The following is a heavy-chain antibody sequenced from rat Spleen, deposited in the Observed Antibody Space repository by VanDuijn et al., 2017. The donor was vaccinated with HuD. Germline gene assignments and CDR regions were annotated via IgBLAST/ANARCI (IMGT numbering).Heavy chain of an antibody. CDR1: GLTFNNYW. CDR3: TRKYTTDYYWYFDF. V-gene: IGHV5-31*01. D-gene: IGHD1-6*01. Sequence: EVQLVESGGGLVQPGTSLKLSCVASGLTFNNYWMTWIRQAPGKGLEWVASITNTGGSTYYSDSVKDRFTVSRDNAESTLYLQMNSLRSEDTATYYCTRKYTTDYYWYFDFWGPGTMVTVSS. CDR2: ITNTGGST. J-gene: IGHJ1*01.